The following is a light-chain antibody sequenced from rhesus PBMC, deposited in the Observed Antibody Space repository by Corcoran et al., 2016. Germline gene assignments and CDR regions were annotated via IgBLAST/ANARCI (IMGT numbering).Light chain of an antibody. J-gene: IGKJ4*01. V-gene: IGKV1-33*01. CDR3: QQGYRTLT. Sequence: DIQMSQSPSSLSASVGDKVTITCRASQGISNALDWYHPKPGKDPKLLIYAASRWASGVPSRFSGSRSGTDFTLTISSLQPEDFAAYYCQQGYRTLTFGGGTKVELK. CDR1: QGISNA. CDR2: AAS.